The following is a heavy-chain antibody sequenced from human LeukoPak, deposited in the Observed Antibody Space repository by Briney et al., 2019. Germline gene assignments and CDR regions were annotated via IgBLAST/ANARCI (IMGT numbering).Heavy chain of an antibody. D-gene: IGHD2-2*01. CDR2: INTNTGNP. CDR3: AREGIVVVPAAMGYYYMDV. CDR1: GYTFTRYA. J-gene: IGHJ6*03. Sequence: GASVKVSCKASGYTFTRYAMNWVRQAPGQGLEWMGWINTNTGNPTYAQGFTGRFVFSLDTSVSTAYLQISSLKAEDTAVYYCAREGIVVVPAAMGYYYMDVWGKGTTVTVSS. V-gene: IGHV7-4-1*02.